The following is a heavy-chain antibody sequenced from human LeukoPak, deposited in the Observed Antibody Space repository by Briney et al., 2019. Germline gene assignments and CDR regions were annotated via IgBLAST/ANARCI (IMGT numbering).Heavy chain of an antibody. J-gene: IGHJ5*02. CDR3: ARGLGWLHS. CDR1: GFTFSTYT. Sequence: PGGSLRLSCAASGFTFSTYTMNWVRQAPGKGLQWVSSISSSSTYIYYADSLKGRFTISRDTAKNSLYLQMNSLRAEDTAVYYCARGLGWLHSWGQGTLVTVSS. V-gene: IGHV3-21*01. D-gene: IGHD3-9*01. CDR2: ISSSSTYI.